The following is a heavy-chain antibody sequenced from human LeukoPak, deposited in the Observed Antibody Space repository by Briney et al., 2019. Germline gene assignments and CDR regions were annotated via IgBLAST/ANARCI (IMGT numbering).Heavy chain of an antibody. V-gene: IGHV1-69*13. Sequence: SVNVSCKASGGTFSNYAISWVRQAPGQGLEWMGGIIPLFGTANYAQKFLGRVIITADEFTSTTYMYLGSLKSEDTAVYYCARECAGYGSGSYYYYWGQGTLVTVSS. J-gene: IGHJ4*02. CDR2: IIPLFGTA. CDR1: GGTFSNYA. D-gene: IGHD3-10*01. CDR3: ARECAGYGSGSYYYY.